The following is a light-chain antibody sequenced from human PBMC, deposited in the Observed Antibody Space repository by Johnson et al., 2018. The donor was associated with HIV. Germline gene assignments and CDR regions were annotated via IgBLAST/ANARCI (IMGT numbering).Light chain of an antibody. J-gene: IGLJ1*01. CDR2: ESN. CDR1: SSNIGNNY. V-gene: IGLV1-51*02. CDR3: GTWDDSLSALYV. Sequence: QSVLTQPPSVSAAPGQKVTISCSGSSSNIGNNYVSWYQQLPGTAPKLLIYESNKRPSGIPDRFSGSKSGTSATLGITGLQTGDEADYYCGTWDDSLSALYVFGTWTKVTVL.